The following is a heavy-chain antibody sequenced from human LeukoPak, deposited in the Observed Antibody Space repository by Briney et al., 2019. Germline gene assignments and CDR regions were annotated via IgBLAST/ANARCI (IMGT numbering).Heavy chain of an antibody. CDR2: IYHSGST. J-gene: IGHJ6*02. D-gene: IGHD2-2*01. CDR3: ARAPGYCSSTSCYEYGMDV. CDR1: GGSISSGVYS. Sequence: SQTLSLTCAVSGGSISSGVYSWSWIRQPPGKGLEWIGYIYHSGSTYYNPSLKSRVTISVDRSKNQFSLKLSSVTAADTAVYYCARAPGYCSSTSCYEYGMDVWGQGTTVTVSS. V-gene: IGHV4-30-2*01.